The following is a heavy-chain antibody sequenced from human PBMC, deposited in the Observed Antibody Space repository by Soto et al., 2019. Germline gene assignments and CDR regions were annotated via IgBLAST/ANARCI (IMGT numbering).Heavy chain of an antibody. CDR2: MLYSGLT. CDR3: APLSVSLSGPYGIHV. Sequence: SETLSLTCSVSGYPVSSSDYYWAWIRQPPGKGLEWIGSMLYSGLTYYNPSLKSRVTPSVDTSKNQFSVRLNSVTASDTAVYYCAPLSVSLSGPYGIHVWGQGTTVTVSS. CDR1: GYPVSSSDYY. J-gene: IGHJ6*02. V-gene: IGHV4-39*01. D-gene: IGHD2-15*01.